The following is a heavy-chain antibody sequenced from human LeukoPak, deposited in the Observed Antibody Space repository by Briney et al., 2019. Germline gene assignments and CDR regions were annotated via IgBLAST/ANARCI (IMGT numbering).Heavy chain of an antibody. J-gene: IGHJ4*02. Sequence: TPSETLSLTCAVYGGSFSGYYWSWIRQPPGKGLEWIGEINHSGSTNYNPSLKSRVIISVDTSKNQFSLKLSSVTAADTAVYYCARLGEGYSGYDFLDYWGQGTLDTVSS. D-gene: IGHD5-12*01. CDR2: INHSGST. CDR1: GGSFSGYY. CDR3: ARLGEGYSGYDFLDY. V-gene: IGHV4-34*01.